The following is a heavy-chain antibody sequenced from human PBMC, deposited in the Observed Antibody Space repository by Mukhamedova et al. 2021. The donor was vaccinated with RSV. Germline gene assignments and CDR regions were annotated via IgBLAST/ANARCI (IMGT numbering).Heavy chain of an antibody. V-gene: IGHV3-48*03. J-gene: IGHJ4*02. Sequence: GSTISYVDSVKGRFTTSRDNAKNSLYLQMNSLRGEDTAVYYCARGYSGYVYCGQGTLVTVSS. D-gene: IGHD5-12*01. CDR2: GSTI. CDR3: ARGYSGYVY.